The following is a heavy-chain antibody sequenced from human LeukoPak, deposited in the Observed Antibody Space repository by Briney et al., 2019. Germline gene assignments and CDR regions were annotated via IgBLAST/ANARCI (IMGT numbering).Heavy chain of an antibody. D-gene: IGHD1-1*01. V-gene: IGHV3-74*01. CDR1: GFRFSDYL. CDR2: INTDGSVI. J-gene: IGHJ5*02. Sequence: PGGSLRLSCAASGFRFSDYLMHWVRQAPGERPMWVSRINTDGSVIDYADFVKGRFTMSRDNAQNTLSLQMTSLRVEDGAVYYCAREIIRYNHPLRYFDPWGHGTLVTVSS. CDR3: AREIIRYNHPLRYFDP.